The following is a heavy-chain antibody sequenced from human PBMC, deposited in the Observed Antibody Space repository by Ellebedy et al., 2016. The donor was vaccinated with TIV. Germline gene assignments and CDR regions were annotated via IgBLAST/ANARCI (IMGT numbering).Heavy chain of an antibody. D-gene: IGHD5-12*01. CDR2: IIPIFGTA. Sequence: ASVKVSCKASGYTFTSYGISWVRQAPGQGLEWMGGIIPIFGTANYAQKFQGRVTITADESTSTAYMELSSLRSEDTAVYYCARGLRRIALYYFDYWGQGTLVTVSS. V-gene: IGHV1-69*13. CDR3: ARGLRRIALYYFDY. CDR1: GYTFTSYG. J-gene: IGHJ4*02.